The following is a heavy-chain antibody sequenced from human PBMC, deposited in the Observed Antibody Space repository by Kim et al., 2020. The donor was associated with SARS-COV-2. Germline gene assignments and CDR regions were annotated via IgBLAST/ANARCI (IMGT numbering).Heavy chain of an antibody. CDR3: ARAGYSSSWYGY. CDR2: IYYSGST. Sequence: SETLSLTCTVSGGSISSYYWSWIRQPPGKGLEWIGYIYYSGSTNYNPSLKSRVTISVDTSKNQFSLKLRSVTAADTAVYYCARAGYSSSWYGYWGQGTL. V-gene: IGHV4-59*01. J-gene: IGHJ4*02. D-gene: IGHD6-13*01. CDR1: GGSISSYY.